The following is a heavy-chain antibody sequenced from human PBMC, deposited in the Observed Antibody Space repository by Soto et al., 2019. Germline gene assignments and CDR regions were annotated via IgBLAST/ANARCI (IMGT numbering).Heavy chain of an antibody. CDR1: GYTFTHYY. D-gene: IGHD6-13*01. Sequence: QVQLLQSGAEVKKPGASVKVSCRTSGYTFTHYYIHWVRQAPGQGLEWLGIINPASGRPKYAKNFKGRVNLTMDTSTTTVYVELSGMRAEDTAIFYCARDLAAGDHWGQGTVVTVSS. V-gene: IGHV1-46*01. CDR3: ARDLAAGDH. CDR2: INPASGRP. J-gene: IGHJ4*02.